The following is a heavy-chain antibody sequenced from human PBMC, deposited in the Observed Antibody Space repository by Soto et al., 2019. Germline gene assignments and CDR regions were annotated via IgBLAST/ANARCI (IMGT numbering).Heavy chain of an antibody. CDR1: GYTFTIYA. D-gene: IGHD6-19*01. CDR2: INAGNGNT. CDR3: ARVGHPAGAGTFPGY. J-gene: IGHJ4*02. Sequence: GASVKVSCKASGYTFTIYAMHWVLQAPGQRLEWMGWINAGNGNTKYSQKFQGRVTITRDTSASTAYMELSSLRSEDTAVYYCARVGHPAGAGTFPGYWGQGTLVTVS. V-gene: IGHV1-3*01.